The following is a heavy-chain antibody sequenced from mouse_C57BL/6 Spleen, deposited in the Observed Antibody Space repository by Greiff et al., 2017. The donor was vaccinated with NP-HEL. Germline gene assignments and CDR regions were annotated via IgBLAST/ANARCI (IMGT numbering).Heavy chain of an antibody. CDR2: IDPSDSYT. Sequence: VKLQQPGAELVMPGASVKLSCKASGYTFTSYWMHWVKQRPGQGLEWIGEIDPSDSYTNYNQKFKGKSTLTVDKSSSTAYMQLSSLTSEDSAVYYGARGGNYYGTDYWGQGTTLTVSS. J-gene: IGHJ2*01. CDR3: ARGGNYYGTDY. CDR1: GYTFTSYW. V-gene: IGHV1-69*01. D-gene: IGHD1-1*01.